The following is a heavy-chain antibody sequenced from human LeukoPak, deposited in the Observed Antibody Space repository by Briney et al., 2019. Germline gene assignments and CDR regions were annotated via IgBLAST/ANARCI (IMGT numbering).Heavy chain of an antibody. CDR3: ARVVSVGGSYGSYGMDV. D-gene: IGHD1-26*01. CDR2: ISSSSSYI. CDR1: GFTFSSYS. Sequence: GGSLRLSCAASGFTFSSYSMNWVRQAPGKGLEWVSSISSSSSYIYYADSVKGRFTISRDNAKNSLYLQMNSLRAEDTAVYYCARVVSVGGSYGSYGMDVWGQGTTVTVSS. J-gene: IGHJ6*02. V-gene: IGHV3-21*01.